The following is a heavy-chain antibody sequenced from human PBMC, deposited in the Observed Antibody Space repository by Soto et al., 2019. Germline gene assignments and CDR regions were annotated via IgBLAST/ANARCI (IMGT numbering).Heavy chain of an antibody. Sequence: QITLKESGPPLVRPAQTLTLTCAFSGFSLTTTSMGVAWIRQPPGKALEGLALIYWDDDQRYSPSLKDRLTISKDTSRSLVVLTISNMNPEDTGSYICAHAGDYDLLSFDHWCPRTLVTVSS. D-gene: IGHD4-17*01. CDR3: AHAGDYDLLSFDH. CDR1: GFSLTTTSMG. J-gene: IGHJ4*02. CDR2: IYWDDDQ. V-gene: IGHV2-5*02.